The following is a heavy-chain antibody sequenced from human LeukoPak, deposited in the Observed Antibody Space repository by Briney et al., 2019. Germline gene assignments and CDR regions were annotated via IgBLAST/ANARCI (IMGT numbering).Heavy chain of an antibody. J-gene: IGHJ4*02. CDR2: IAVYNGDT. CDR3: AGKAGYSTGWYGGYYFDH. V-gene: IGHV1-18*01. CDR1: GYTFTSYG. D-gene: IGHD6-19*01. Sequence: ASVKVSCKASGYTFTSYGISWVRQAPGQGPEWMGWIAVYNGDTKFLQEFQGRVTLTTDASTNTAYMELRSLTSDDTAVYSCAGKAGYSTGWYGGYYFDHWGQGTPVTVSA.